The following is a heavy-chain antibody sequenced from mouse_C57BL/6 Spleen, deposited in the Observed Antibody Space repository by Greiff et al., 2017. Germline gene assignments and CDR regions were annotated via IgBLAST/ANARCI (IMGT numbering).Heavy chain of an antibody. J-gene: IGHJ3*01. D-gene: IGHD2-2*01. Sequence: EVQLQQSGTVLARPGASVKMSCKTSGYTFTSYWMHWVKQRPGQGLEWIGAIYPGNSDTSYNQKFKGKAKLTAVTSASTAYMELSSLTNEDSAVYDWTREGAMVTTTDAWFAYWGKGTLVTVSA. CDR2: IYPGNSDT. CDR3: TREGAMVTTTDAWFAY. CDR1: GYTFTSYW. V-gene: IGHV1-5*01.